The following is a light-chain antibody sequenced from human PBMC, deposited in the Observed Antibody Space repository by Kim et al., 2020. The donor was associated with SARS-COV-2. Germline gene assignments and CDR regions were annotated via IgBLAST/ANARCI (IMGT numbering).Light chain of an antibody. CDR3: QQYYSTPPS. CDR2: WAS. CDR1: QTVVYNSNNKNY. V-gene: IGKV4-1*01. J-gene: IGKJ2*03. Sequence: RATRNFKSSQTVVYNSNNKNYLAWYQQKPGQAPKLLIYWASIRESGVSDRFSGSGSETDFTLTISSLQAEDVAVYYCQQYYSTPPSFGQGTKLEI.